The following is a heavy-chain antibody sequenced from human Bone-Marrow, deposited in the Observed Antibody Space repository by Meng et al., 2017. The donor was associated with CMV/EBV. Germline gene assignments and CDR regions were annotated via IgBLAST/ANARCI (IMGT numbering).Heavy chain of an antibody. Sequence: GGSLRLSCAASGFTFSSYAMSWVRQAPGKGLEWVSAISGSGGSTYYADSVKGRFTISRDNSKSTLCLQMNSLRAEDTAVYYCARLSYCTTGVCWGQGTLVTVSS. V-gene: IGHV3-23*01. D-gene: IGHD2-8*01. CDR2: ISGSGGST. CDR1: GFTFSSYA. CDR3: ARLSYCTTGVC. J-gene: IGHJ4*02.